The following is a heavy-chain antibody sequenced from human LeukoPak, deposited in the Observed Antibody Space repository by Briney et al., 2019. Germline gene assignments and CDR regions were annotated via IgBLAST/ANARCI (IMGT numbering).Heavy chain of an antibody. J-gene: IGHJ4*02. CDR1: GFTFSSYA. V-gene: IGHV3-23*01. D-gene: IGHD6-19*01. Sequence: GGSLRLSCAASGFTFSSYAMSWVRQAPGKGLEWVSAISGSGGSTYYADSVKGRFTISRDNPKNTLYLQMNSLRAEDTAVYYCAKGHSSGWYTFDYFDYWGQGTLVTVSS. CDR2: ISGSGGST. CDR3: AKGHSSGWYTFDYFDY.